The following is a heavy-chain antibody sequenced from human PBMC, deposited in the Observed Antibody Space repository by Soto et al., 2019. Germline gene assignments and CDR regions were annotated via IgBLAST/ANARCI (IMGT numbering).Heavy chain of an antibody. CDR2: ISESGIST. CDR1: GFTFSSYA. Sequence: PGGSLRLSCAASGFTFSSYAMSWVRQAPGKGLEWVSAISESGISTYYADSVQGRFTISRDNSKNTLYLQMNSLRAEDTAVYYCAKDYRARAYSSSWYWFDPWGQGTLVTVSS. CDR3: AKDYRARAYSSSWYWFDP. J-gene: IGHJ5*02. V-gene: IGHV3-23*01. D-gene: IGHD6-13*01.